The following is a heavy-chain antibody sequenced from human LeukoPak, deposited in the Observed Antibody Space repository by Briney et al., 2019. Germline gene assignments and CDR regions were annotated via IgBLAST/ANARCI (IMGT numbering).Heavy chain of an antibody. J-gene: IGHJ4*02. CDR1: GFSLTTSGMC. Sequence: RESGPALVKPTQTLTLTCTFSGFSLTTSGMCVSWIRQPPGKALEWLTRIAWDGDKFYSASLKTRLSISKDTSRNQVVLTMANVDPADTATYFCARSLMRRVMNTRSFDYWGQGILVTVSS. V-gene: IGHV2-70*17. CDR2: IAWDGDK. CDR3: ARSLMRRVMNTRSFDY. D-gene: IGHD3-10*01.